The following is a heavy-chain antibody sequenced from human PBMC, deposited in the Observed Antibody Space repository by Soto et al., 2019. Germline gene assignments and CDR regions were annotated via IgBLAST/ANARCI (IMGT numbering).Heavy chain of an antibody. V-gene: IGHV1-69*12. J-gene: IGHJ4*02. D-gene: IGHD3-16*01. CDR3: AGGQPGGGWGCYFDD. Sequence: QVQLVQSGAEVKKPGSSVKVSCKASGGTFSSYAIDWVRQAPGQGLEWMGGIIPIFGTADYAQKFQGRVTNTADEPASTGYMEWRSLKSEDTAVYYCAGGQPGGGWGCYFDDWGQGPLVTVSP. CDR1: GGTFSSYA. CDR2: IIPIFGTA.